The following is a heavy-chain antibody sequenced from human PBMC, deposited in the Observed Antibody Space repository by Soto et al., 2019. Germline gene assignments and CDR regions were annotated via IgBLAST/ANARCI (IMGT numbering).Heavy chain of an antibody. Sequence: GGSLRLSCAASGFTFISYAMTWVLQAPGKGLEWVSAISGSGTNRYYADSVKGRFTISRDNSKNTLYLQMNSLRAEDTAVYYCAKDRVDYGDYRGLDYWGQGTLVTVSS. CDR1: GFTFISYA. CDR2: ISGSGTNR. CDR3: AKDRVDYGDYRGLDY. D-gene: IGHD4-17*01. V-gene: IGHV3-23*01. J-gene: IGHJ4*02.